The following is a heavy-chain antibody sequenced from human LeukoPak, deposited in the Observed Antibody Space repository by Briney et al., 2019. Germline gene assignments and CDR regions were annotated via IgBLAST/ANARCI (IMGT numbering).Heavy chain of an antibody. CDR1: GYSFTDYY. CDR3: AREGSGSAAWDY. J-gene: IGHJ4*02. D-gene: IGHD6-13*01. V-gene: IGHV1-2*02. CDR2: VNPHSGGT. Sequence: ASVKVSCKTSGYSFTDYYVHWVRQAPGQGLEWMGWVNPHSGGTEYAPKFQGRVTMTRDTSSTTVYMEMKSLRSDDTAVYYCAREGSGSAAWDYWGQGTLVTVSS.